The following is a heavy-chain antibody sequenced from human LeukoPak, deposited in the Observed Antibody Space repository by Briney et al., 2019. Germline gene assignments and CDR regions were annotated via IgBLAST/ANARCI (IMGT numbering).Heavy chain of an antibody. CDR3: AKITLEVSAPIQSDY. Sequence: GGSLRLSCAASGFTFSSYGMHWVRQAPGKGLEWVAVIWYDGSNKYYADSVKGRFTISRDNSKNTLYLQMNSLRAEDTAVYYCAKITLEVSAPIQSDYWGQGTLVTVSS. V-gene: IGHV3-33*06. D-gene: IGHD5-18*01. J-gene: IGHJ4*02. CDR2: IWYDGSNK. CDR1: GFTFSSYG.